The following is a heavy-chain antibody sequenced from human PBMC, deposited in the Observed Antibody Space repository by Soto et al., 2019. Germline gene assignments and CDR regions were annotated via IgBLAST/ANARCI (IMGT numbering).Heavy chain of an antibody. CDR2: INPSGGSA. CDR1: GYTFTSYY. CDR3: AREDGSSSWYGY. Sequence: ASVKVACKASGYTFTSYYIHWVRQAPGQGLEWMGIINPSGGSARYAQKFQGRVTMTRDTSTSTFYMELSSLRSEDTAVYYCAREDGSSSWYGYWGQGTLVSVSS. V-gene: IGHV1-46*03. J-gene: IGHJ4*02. D-gene: IGHD6-13*01.